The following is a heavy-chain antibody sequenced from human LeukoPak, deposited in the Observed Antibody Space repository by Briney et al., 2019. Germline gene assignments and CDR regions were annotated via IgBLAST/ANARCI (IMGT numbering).Heavy chain of an antibody. CDR2: ISFDGSNK. V-gene: IGHV3-30*04. CDR1: GFTFSSYA. Sequence: GGSLRLSCAASGFTFSSYAIHWVRQAPGKGLGWVALISFDGSNKYYADSVKGRFTISRDNSKNTLYLQMNSLRAEDTAVYYCARGPGAYYYGSGNSFDPWGQGTLVTVSS. J-gene: IGHJ5*02. CDR3: ARGPGAYYYGSGNSFDP. D-gene: IGHD3-10*01.